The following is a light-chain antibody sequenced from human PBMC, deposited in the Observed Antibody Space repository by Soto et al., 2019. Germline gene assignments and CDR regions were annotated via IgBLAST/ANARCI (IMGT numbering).Light chain of an antibody. Sequence: DIQITQYTSSLSASVGDRVTITCRASQSISSYLNWYQQKPGKAPKLLIYAASSLQSGVPSRFSGSGSGTDFTLTISSLQPEDFATYYCQQSYSTPITFGQGTLLEV. CDR1: QSISSY. CDR3: QQSYSTPIT. CDR2: AAS. J-gene: IGKJ5*01. V-gene: IGKV1-39*01.